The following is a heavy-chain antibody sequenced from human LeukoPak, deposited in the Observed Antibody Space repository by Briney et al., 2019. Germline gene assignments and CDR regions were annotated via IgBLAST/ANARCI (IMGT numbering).Heavy chain of an antibody. D-gene: IGHD3-16*01. CDR1: GASISNSY. CDR3: ARHAIEFGGSSGAFDI. V-gene: IGHV4-59*08. CDR2: IYNSGGT. J-gene: IGHJ3*02. Sequence: PSETLSLTCTVSGASISNSYWSWIRQSPGKGLEWIGYIYNSGGTNYNPSFISRVTFSADTSRNQFSLNLYSVTAAETAVYYCARHAIEFGGSSGAFDIWAPGAMVPVSS.